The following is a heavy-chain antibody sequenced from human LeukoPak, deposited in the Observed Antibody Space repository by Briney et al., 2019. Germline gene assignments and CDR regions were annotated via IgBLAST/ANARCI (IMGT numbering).Heavy chain of an antibody. CDR3: ARDHELYCSGGSCSRMDV. Sequence: GGSLRLSCAASGFTFSSYNMNWVRQAPGKGLEWVSSISSSSSYIYYADSVKGRFTISRDNAKKSLYLQMSSLRAEDTAVYYCARDHELYCSGGSCSRMDVWGKGTTVTISS. CDR2: ISSSSSYI. J-gene: IGHJ6*03. D-gene: IGHD2-15*01. CDR1: GFTFSSYN. V-gene: IGHV3-21*01.